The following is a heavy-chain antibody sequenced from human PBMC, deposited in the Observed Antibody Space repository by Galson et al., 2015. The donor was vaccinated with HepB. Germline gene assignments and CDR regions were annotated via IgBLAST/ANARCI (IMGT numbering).Heavy chain of an antibody. V-gene: IGHV3-23*01. Sequence: SLRLSCAASGFTFSFYAMRWVRQAPGKGLEWVSAISGSGGSTYYVDSVKGRFTISRDNSKSTLYLQMNSLRAEDTAVYYCAKGPYGDYDFFDYWGQGTLVTVSS. CDR2: ISGSGGST. CDR3: AKGPYGDYDFFDY. D-gene: IGHD4-17*01. CDR1: GFTFSFYA. J-gene: IGHJ4*02.